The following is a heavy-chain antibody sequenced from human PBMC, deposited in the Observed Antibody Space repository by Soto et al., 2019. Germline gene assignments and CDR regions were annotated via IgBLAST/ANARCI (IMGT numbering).Heavy chain of an antibody. CDR2: VKDGGVT. J-gene: IGHJ4*02. CDR3: TRGQEGVVATH. Sequence: QVQLQQWGAGLLKPSETLSLTCAVNGGSFTGYYWSWVRQPPGKGLEWIGEVKDGGVTNYSPSLRSRVTISSDAPKKQFSLKVASVTAADTAVDCCTRGQEGVVATHWDQGTLVTVSS. D-gene: IGHD5-12*01. CDR1: GGSFTGYY. V-gene: IGHV4-34*01.